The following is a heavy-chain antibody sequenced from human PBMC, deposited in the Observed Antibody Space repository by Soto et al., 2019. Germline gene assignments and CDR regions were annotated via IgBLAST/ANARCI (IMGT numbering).Heavy chain of an antibody. V-gene: IGHV4-30-2*01. J-gene: IGHJ4*02. CDR3: ARARRGVSSFDY. Sequence: SEALSLTCAVSGGSISSGGYSWSWIRQPPGKGLEWIGYIYHSGSTYYNPSLKSRVTISVDRSKNQFSLKLSSVTAADTAVYYCARARRGVSSFDYWGQGTLVTVSS. CDR1: GGSISSGGYS. D-gene: IGHD3-10*01. CDR2: IYHSGST.